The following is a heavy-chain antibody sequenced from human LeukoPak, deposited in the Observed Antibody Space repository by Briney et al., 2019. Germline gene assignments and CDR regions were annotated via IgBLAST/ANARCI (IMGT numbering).Heavy chain of an antibody. CDR1: GGSISSGGYY. CDR3: ARGDSSGWSFFDY. J-gene: IGHJ4*02. D-gene: IGHD6-19*01. V-gene: IGHV4-31*03. CDR2: IYYSGST. Sequence: SETLSLTCTVSGGSISSGGYYWSWLRQHPGTGLEWLGYIYYSGSTYYKPSLKSRVTISVDTSKNQFSLKLSSVTAADTAVYYCARGDSSGWSFFDYWGQGTLVTVSS.